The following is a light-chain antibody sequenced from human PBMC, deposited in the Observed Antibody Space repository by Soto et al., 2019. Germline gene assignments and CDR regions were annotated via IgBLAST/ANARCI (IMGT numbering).Light chain of an antibody. CDR1: QSITTY. V-gene: IGKV1-39*01. CDR3: QQIYSAPLT. CDR2: AAS. Sequence: DIQMTQSPSSLSASVGDRVTITCRESQSITTYLNWYRQKPGKAPKLLIYAASSLQSGVPSRFSGSGSETEFTLSISSLQPEDFATYFCQQIYSAPLTFGGGTKV. J-gene: IGKJ4*01.